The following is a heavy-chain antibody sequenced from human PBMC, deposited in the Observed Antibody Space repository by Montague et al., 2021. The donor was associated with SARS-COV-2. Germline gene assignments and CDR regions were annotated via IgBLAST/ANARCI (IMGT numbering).Heavy chain of an antibody. D-gene: IGHD5-12*01. Sequence: PALVKPTQTLTLTCTFSGFSLRTSGMCVSWIRQPPGKALEWLALIDWDDDKRYSPSLKSRLTITKDTSKNQVVLTMTNMDPVDTATYYCVQLTLYSGYDTWGQGTLVTVSS. CDR3: VQLTLYSGYDT. V-gene: IGHV2-5*08. CDR2: IDWDDDK. CDR1: GFSLRTSGMC. J-gene: IGHJ5*02.